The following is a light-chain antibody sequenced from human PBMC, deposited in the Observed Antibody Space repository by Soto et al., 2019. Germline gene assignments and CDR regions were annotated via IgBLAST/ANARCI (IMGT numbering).Light chain of an antibody. CDR2: LGS. CDR1: QSLLHSNGYNY. J-gene: IGKJ1*01. CDR3: MQALQTPTT. V-gene: IGKV2-28*01. Sequence: DIVMTQSPLSLPVTPGQPASISCRSSQSLLHSNGYNYLDWYLQKPGQSPQLLIYLGSNRASGGPDRFSGSGSGTDFTLKISRVEAEDVGLYYCMQALQTPTTFGQGTKVEIK.